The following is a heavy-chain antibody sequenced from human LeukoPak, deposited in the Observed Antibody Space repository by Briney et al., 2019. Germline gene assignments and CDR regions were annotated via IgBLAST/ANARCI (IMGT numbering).Heavy chain of an antibody. Sequence: PGGSLRLSCTASGFTFGDYAMSRFRQAPGKGLEWVGFIRSKAYGGTTEYAASVKGRFTISRDDSKNIASLQMNNLKTEDTAVYYCTRDLPYGDYFYWGRGTLVTVSS. J-gene: IGHJ4*02. V-gene: IGHV3-49*03. D-gene: IGHD4-17*01. CDR2: IRSKAYGGTT. CDR1: GFTFGDYA. CDR3: TRDLPYGDYFY.